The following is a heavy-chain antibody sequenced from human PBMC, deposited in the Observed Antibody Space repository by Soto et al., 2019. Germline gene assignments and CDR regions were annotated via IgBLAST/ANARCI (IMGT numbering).Heavy chain of an antibody. CDR3: AKNWNWGSLVH. J-gene: IGHJ4*02. CDR2: IYYGGST. CDR1: GGSISSYY. V-gene: IGHV4-59*08. D-gene: IGHD7-27*01. Sequence: SETLSLTCTVSGGSISSYYWSWIRQPPGKGLEWVGFIYYGGSTNYNPSLKSRVTISVDTPKNQFSLKLSSVTAADTAVYYCAKNWNWGSLVHWGQGTLVTVSS.